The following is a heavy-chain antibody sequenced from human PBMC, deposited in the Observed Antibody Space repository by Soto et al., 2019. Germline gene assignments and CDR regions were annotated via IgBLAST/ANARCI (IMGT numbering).Heavy chain of an antibody. CDR2: IIPIFGTA. J-gene: IGHJ4*02. Sequence: ASVEVSCKASGGTFRSYSISGVPQAPGQGLEWMGWIIPIFGTANYAQKFQGRVTITADESTSTAYMELSSLRSEDTAVYYCARAPYYYDSSGYLNYWGQGTLVTVSS. CDR1: GGTFRSYS. V-gene: IGHV1-69*13. D-gene: IGHD3-22*01. CDR3: ARAPYYYDSSGYLNY.